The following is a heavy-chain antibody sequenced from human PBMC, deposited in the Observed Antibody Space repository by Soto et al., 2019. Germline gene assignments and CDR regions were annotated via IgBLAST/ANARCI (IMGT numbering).Heavy chain of an antibody. CDR3: ARARLDGDKASSRYYYYGMDV. CDR2: IYTSGST. Sequence: XGTLSLPCTVSGGSISSYDWSGIRQPAGKGLEWIGRIYTSGSTNYNPSLKSRVTMSVDTSKNQFSLKLSSVTAADTAVYYCARARLDGDKASSRYYYYGMDVWGQGTTVTVSS. J-gene: IGHJ6*02. V-gene: IGHV4-4*07. CDR1: GGSISSYD. D-gene: IGHD5-18*01.